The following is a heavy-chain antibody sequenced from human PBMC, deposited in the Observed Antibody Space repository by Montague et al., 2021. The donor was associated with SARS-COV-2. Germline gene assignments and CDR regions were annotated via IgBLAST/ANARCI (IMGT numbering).Heavy chain of an antibody. CDR3: GRGMRNRLYSDH. J-gene: IGHJ4*02. Sequence: SVKVSCKASGYTFSAYDITWVRQATGQGLEWMGWMNPNSANTGYAPKFQGRVTMTSDTSLGVAYMELSSLSFEDTAVYYCGRGMRNRLYSDHWGQGSLVTVSS. CDR1: GYTFSAYD. CDR2: MNPNSANT. V-gene: IGHV1-8*02. D-gene: IGHD2-15*01.